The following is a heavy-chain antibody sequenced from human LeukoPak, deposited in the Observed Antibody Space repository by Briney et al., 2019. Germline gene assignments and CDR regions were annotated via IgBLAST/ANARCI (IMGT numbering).Heavy chain of an antibody. V-gene: IGHV3-21*01. Sequence: PGGSLRLSCAASGFTFSSYSMNWVRQAPGKGLEWVSSISSSSSYIYYADSVKGRFTISRDNAKNSLYLLMNTLRAEDTAVYYCARDYYDSSGYPNLDYWGQGTLVTVSS. J-gene: IGHJ4*02. CDR3: ARDYYDSSGYPNLDY. CDR1: GFTFSSYS. CDR2: ISSSSSYI. D-gene: IGHD3-22*01.